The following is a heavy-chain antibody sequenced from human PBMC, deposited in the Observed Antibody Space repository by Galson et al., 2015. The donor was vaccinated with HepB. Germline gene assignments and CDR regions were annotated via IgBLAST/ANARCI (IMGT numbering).Heavy chain of an antibody. Sequence: SLRLSCAASGFTFSSYWMSWARQAPGKGLEWVSAISGSGGSTYYADSVKGRFTISGDNSKNTLYLQMNSLRAEDTAVYYCAKDSAGYDFWSGPDYWGQGTLVTVSS. CDR3: AKDSAGYDFWSGPDY. CDR2: ISGSGGST. J-gene: IGHJ4*02. V-gene: IGHV3-23*01. D-gene: IGHD3-3*01. CDR1: GFTFSSYW.